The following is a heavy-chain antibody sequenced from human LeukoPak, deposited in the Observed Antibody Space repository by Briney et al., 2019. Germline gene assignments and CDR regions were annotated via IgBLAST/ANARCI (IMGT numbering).Heavy chain of an antibody. D-gene: IGHD6-19*01. CDR1: GYTFTGYY. V-gene: IGHV1-2*02. Sequence: ASVKVSCKAPGYTFTGYYMHWVRQAPGHGLEWMGWINPHSGGTNYAQRFQGRVTMTSDTSISTAYMELSRLRSDDTAVYYCARGQESSSGWFEAFDIWGQGTMVTVSS. J-gene: IGHJ3*02. CDR2: INPHSGGT. CDR3: ARGQESSSGWFEAFDI.